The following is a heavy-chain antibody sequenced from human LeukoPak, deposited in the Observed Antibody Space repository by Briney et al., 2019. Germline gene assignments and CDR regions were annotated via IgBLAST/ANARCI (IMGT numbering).Heavy chain of an antibody. D-gene: IGHD6-13*01. Sequence: PSETLSLTCTVSGGSISSYYWSWIRQPPGRGLEWIGYISYSGSTNYNPSLKSRVTISVDTSKNQFSLKLSSVTAADTAVYYCARGYSSSWYFNWFDPWGQGTLVTVSS. V-gene: IGHV4-59*01. J-gene: IGHJ5*02. CDR2: ISYSGST. CDR3: ARGYSSSWYFNWFDP. CDR1: GGSISSYY.